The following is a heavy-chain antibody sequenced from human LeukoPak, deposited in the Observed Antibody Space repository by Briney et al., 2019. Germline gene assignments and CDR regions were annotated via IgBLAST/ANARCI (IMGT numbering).Heavy chain of an antibody. CDR1: GFTFSSYA. CDR2: ISGSGGST. CDR3: AKASSGSYWGYYFDY. J-gene: IGHJ4*02. Sequence: GGSLRLSCAASGFTFSSYAMSWVRQAPGKGLEWVSAISGSGGSTYYADSVKGRFTISRDNSKNTLYLQMNSLRAEDTAVYYCAKASSGSYWGYYFDYWGQGTLVTVSS. V-gene: IGHV3-23*01. D-gene: IGHD1-26*01.